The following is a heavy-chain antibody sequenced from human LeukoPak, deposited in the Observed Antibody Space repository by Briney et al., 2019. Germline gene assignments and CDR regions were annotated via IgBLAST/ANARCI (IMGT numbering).Heavy chain of an antibody. J-gene: IGHJ4*02. CDR3: ATSDVEMATIVKGPYPGFDY. CDR2: IIPIFGTA. V-gene: IGHV1-69*05. CDR1: GGTFSSYA. Sequence: ASVKVSCKASGGTFSSYAISWVRQAPGQGLEWMGGIIPIFGTANYAQKFQGRVTITTDESTSTAYMELSSLRSEDTAVYYCATSDVEMATIVKGPYPGFDYWGQGTLVTVSS. D-gene: IGHD5-24*01.